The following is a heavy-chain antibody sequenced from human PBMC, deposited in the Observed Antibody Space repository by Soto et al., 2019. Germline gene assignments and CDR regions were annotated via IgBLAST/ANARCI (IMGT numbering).Heavy chain of an antibody. CDR1: VFSYSSDS. V-gene: IGHV3-21*01. CDR2: ISSSSSYI. CDR3: PRDNQLLRQGMDV. D-gene: IGHD2-2*01. J-gene: IGHJ6*02. Sequence: GSLRLACAGSVFSYSSDSMNWVSQSPGKGLEWVSSISSSSSYIYYADSVKGRFTISRDNAKNSLYLQMNSLRAEDTAVYYCPRDNQLLRQGMDVWGQGTTVTV.